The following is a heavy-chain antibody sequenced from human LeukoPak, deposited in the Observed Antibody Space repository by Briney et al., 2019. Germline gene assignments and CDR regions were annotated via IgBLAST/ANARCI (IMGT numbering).Heavy chain of an antibody. Sequence: GGSLRLSCAASGFIFSNYEVNWVRQAPGKGLEWVSYVSTSGSTIYHADSVKGRFTISRDNAKKSLYLHMNSLRAEDTAIYYCARVHYFYGGNSEVYFDYWGQGTLVTVSS. CDR3: ARVHYFYGGNSEVYFDY. J-gene: IGHJ4*02. D-gene: IGHD4-23*01. V-gene: IGHV3-48*03. CDR2: VSTSGSTI. CDR1: GFIFSNYE.